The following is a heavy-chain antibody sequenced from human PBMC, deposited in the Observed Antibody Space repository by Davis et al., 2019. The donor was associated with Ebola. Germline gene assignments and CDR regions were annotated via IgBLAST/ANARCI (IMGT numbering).Heavy chain of an antibody. J-gene: IGHJ4*02. D-gene: IGHD6-19*01. V-gene: IGHV4-30-4*01. CDR1: GDSISNVDYF. CDR2: IYYSGTT. CDR3: ATGVGRDSSVCYSTLWILHDN. Sequence: SETLSLTCTVSGDSISNVDYFWSWIRQPPGKGLEWIAYIYYSGTTYYNPSLKSRVTMSLDTSKNQFSLKLSSLTAADTAVYYCATGVGRDSSVCYSTLWILHDNWGQGTLVTVS.